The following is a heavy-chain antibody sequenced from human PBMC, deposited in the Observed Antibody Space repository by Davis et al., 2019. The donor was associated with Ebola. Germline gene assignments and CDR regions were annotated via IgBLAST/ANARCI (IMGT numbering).Heavy chain of an antibody. CDR2: ISGSGGST. D-gene: IGHD2-2*01. CDR3: VTGLGYCSSSSCYAGFDY. Sequence: GGSLRLSCAASGLTFSSYGMSWVRQTPGRGLEWVSGISGSGGSTYYADSVKGRFTISRDNSKNTLYLQMDSLRAEDTAVYFCVTGLGYCSSSSCYAGFDYWGQGTLVTVSP. J-gene: IGHJ4*02. V-gene: IGHV3-23*01. CDR1: GLTFSSYG.